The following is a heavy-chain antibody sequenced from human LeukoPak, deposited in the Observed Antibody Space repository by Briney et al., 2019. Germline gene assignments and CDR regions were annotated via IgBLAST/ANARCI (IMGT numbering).Heavy chain of an antibody. CDR1: GXTFDNNA. V-gene: IGHV3-23*01. CDR2: ISGGGGNT. D-gene: IGHD2-21*01. CDR3: AKQSTASGSWDY. J-gene: IGHJ4*02. Sequence: GGSLRLSCAASGXTFDNNAVTWVRQAPGEGLEWVSDISGGGGNTYYADSVKGRFTISRDNSKSTLYLQLNSLRAEDTAVYYCAKQSTASGSWDYWGQGTLLTVSS.